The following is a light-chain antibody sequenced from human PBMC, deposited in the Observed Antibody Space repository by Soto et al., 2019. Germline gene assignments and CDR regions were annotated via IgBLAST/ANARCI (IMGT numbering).Light chain of an antibody. CDR3: QSHDSSMSEWV. CDR2: GNT. Sequence: QSVLTQPPSVSGAPRQRVTISCTGTSSNIGAGYDAHWYQQLPGKAPQLLIYGNTNRPSGVPDRFSGSKSGTSASLAITGLQAEDEADYYSQSHDSSMSEWVFGGGTKLTVL. CDR1: SSNIGAGYD. V-gene: IGLV1-40*01. J-gene: IGLJ3*02.